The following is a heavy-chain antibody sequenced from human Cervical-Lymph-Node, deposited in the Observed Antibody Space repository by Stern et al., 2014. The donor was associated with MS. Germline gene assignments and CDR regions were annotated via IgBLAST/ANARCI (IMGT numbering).Heavy chain of an antibody. J-gene: IGHJ4*02. Sequence: VQLVESGAEVKKPGSSVKGSCKASGGTFSSYGIIWVRQAPGQGLEWMGGIIPIFGTANYAQRFQGRVTITADESTSTAYMELSSLRSEDMAVYYCARVGGYGYLPYWGQGTLVTVSS. CDR3: ARVGGYGYLPY. D-gene: IGHD5-18*01. CDR1: GGTFSSYG. V-gene: IGHV1-69*01. CDR2: IIPIFGTA.